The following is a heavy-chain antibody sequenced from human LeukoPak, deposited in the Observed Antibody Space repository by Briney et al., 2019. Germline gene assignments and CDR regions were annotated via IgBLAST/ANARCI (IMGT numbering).Heavy chain of an antibody. CDR3: AKDIRGCRGDNCYPSFDY. CDR2: ISGDGDTT. D-gene: IGHD7-27*01. Sequence: GGSLRLSCAASGFTFDDYALHWVRQAPGKGLEWVSLISGDGDTTYYGDSVRGRFTISRDNSKNSLYLQMNSLRTEDTALYYCAKDIRGCRGDNCYPSFDYWGQGTLVTVSS. CDR1: GFTFDDYA. J-gene: IGHJ4*02. V-gene: IGHV3-43*02.